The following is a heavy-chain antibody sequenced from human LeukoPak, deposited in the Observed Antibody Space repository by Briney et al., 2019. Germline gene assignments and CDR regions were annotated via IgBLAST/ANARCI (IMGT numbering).Heavy chain of an antibody. D-gene: IGHD6-6*01. V-gene: IGHV4-59*12. CDR3: ARGRRMSSSSVKYYYYYYMDV. Sequence: SETLSLTCTVSGGSISSYYWSWIRQPPGKGLEWIGYIYYSGSTNYNPSLKSRVTISVDTSKNQFSLKLSSVTAADTAVYYCARGRRMSSSSVKYYYYYYMDVWSKGTTVTVSS. CDR2: IYYSGST. CDR1: GGSISSYY. J-gene: IGHJ6*03.